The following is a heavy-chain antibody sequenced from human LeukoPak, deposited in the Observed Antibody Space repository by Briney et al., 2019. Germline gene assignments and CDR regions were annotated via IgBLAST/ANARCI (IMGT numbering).Heavy chain of an antibody. Sequence: GGFLRLSCAATGFSFSSYALSWVRQAPGKGLEWVSAISSGGDRTYYADSVTGRFTISRDNSKNMLFLQMSSLRAEDAAMYYCTREAIATGYAYDWGQGTLVTVFS. CDR3: TREAIATGYAYD. V-gene: IGHV3-23*01. D-gene: IGHD3-16*01. J-gene: IGHJ4*02. CDR1: GFSFSSYA. CDR2: ISSGGDRT.